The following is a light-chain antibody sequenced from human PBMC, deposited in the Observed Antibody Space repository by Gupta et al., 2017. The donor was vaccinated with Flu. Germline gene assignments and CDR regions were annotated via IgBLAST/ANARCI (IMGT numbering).Light chain of an antibody. CDR2: RNN. V-gene: IGLV1-44*01. Sequence: RVTTSVSGSGSNSGRDTVNRYKQNPGTAPKLINYRNNQRASGGPDRVSGSKCRTSASLGIRGRQSENEAEYDCAGWEDGLRGVVFGGGTKLTVL. CDR1: GSNSGRDT. J-gene: IGLJ2*01. CDR3: AGWEDGLRGVV.